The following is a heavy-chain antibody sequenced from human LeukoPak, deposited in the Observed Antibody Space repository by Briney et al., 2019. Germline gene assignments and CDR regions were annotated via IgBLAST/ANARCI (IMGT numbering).Heavy chain of an antibody. CDR1: GGTFSSYD. Sequence: SVKVSCKASGGTFSSYDISWVRQAPGQGVKWMGAVIPIFWTSNYQQESQSSVTITADEPTSTAYMELSSLRSEDTAVYYCARGKLEDGGYFDYWGQGTLVTVSS. D-gene: IGHD1-1*01. J-gene: IGHJ4*02. CDR3: ARGKLEDGGYFDY. V-gene: IGHV1-69*13. CDR2: VIPIFWTS.